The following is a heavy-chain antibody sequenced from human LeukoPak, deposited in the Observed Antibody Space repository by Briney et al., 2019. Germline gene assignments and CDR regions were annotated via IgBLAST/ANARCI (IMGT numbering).Heavy chain of an antibody. V-gene: IGHV4-59*08. CDR1: GGSISSYY. J-gene: IGHJ4*02. CDR2: IYYSGST. D-gene: IGHD2-2*01. CDR3: ARHVGGGSSTGFDF. Sequence: PSETLSLACTVSGGSISSYYWSWIRQPPGKGLEWIGYIYYSGSTSYNPSLKSRVTILVDTSNNQFSLKLSSVTAADTAVYYCARHVGGGSSTGFDFWGQGTLVTVSS.